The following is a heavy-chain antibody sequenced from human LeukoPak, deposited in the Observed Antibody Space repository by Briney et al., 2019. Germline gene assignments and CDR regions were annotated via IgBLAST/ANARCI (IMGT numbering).Heavy chain of an antibody. CDR3: ARDIYYGSGNFDY. V-gene: IGHV3-48*03. Sequence: GGSLRLSCAASGFTFSRYEMNWVRQAPGKGLEWVSYISGSGSTIYYADSVKGRFTISRDNAKNSLYLQMNSLRAEDTAVYYCARDIYYGSGNFDYWGQGTLVTVSS. CDR2: ISGSGSTI. J-gene: IGHJ4*02. CDR1: GFTFSRYE. D-gene: IGHD3-10*01.